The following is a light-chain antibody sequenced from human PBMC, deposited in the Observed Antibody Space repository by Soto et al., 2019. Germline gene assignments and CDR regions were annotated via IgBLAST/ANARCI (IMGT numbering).Light chain of an antibody. Sequence: QSALTQPASVSGSPGQSITISCSGTSSDVGGYKYVSWYQQHPGKAPKLMIYDVINRPSGVSNRFSGSKSGKTASLTISGLQAEDEADYYCSSYTSSSTVVFGGGTKLT. J-gene: IGLJ2*01. CDR2: DVI. CDR1: SSDVGGYKY. CDR3: SSYTSSSTVV. V-gene: IGLV2-14*01.